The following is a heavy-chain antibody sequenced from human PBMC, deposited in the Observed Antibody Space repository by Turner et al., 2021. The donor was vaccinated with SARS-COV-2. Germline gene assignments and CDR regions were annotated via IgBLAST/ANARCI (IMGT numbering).Heavy chain of an antibody. V-gene: IGHV3-21*01. J-gene: IGHJ4*02. CDR1: GFTFSSYN. D-gene: IGHD2-2*01. CDR3: AQDCSSATCSDY. Sequence: EVQLVESGGGLVKPGGSLRLSCAASGFTFSSYNMNWVRQAPGKGLEWVSSISSSSTYIYYADSVKGRFTISRDNAKNSLYLQMNSLRAEDTAVYYCAQDCSSATCSDYWGQGTLVTVS. CDR2: ISSSSTYI.